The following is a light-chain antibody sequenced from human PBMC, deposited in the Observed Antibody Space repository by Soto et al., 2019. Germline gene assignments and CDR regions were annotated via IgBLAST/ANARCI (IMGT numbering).Light chain of an antibody. V-gene: IGKV3-11*01. CDR2: GAS. Sequence: EIVLTQSPATLSWSPGERATLSCRASQSVSTYLAWYQHKPGQAPRLLIYGASNRATGIPARFSGSGSGTDFTLTISSLEPEDFAVYYCQQRSNWPPITFGQGTRLEIK. J-gene: IGKJ5*01. CDR1: QSVSTY. CDR3: QQRSNWPPIT.